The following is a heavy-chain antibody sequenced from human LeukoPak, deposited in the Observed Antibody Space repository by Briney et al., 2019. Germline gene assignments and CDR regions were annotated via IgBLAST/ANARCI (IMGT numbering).Heavy chain of an antibody. Sequence: GGSLRLSRAASGFTFSDYYMTWIRQPPGKGLEWISYITTSSSDTNYADSVRGRFTISRDNAKNSLYLQMNNLRAEDTAVYYCARLLPSSCCSWFDPWGQGTLVTVSS. V-gene: IGHV3-11*06. CDR2: ITTSSSDT. D-gene: IGHD6-13*01. CDR1: GFTFSDYY. CDR3: ARLLPSSCCSWFDP. J-gene: IGHJ5*02.